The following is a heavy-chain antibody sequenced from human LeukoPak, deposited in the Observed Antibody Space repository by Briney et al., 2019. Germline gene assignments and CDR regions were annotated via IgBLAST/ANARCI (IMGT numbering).Heavy chain of an antibody. CDR3: ARQGRDGYTFWFVP. J-gene: IGHJ5*02. Sequence: SETLSLTCTVSSGSISTYYWDWLRHPPGKGLEWIGDIHYSGRTNYNPSLKSRVPISVDTSKNQFSLKLSSVTAADTAVYYCARQGRDGYTFWFVPWGQGTLVTVSS. D-gene: IGHD5-24*01. CDR1: SGSISTYY. V-gene: IGHV4-59*08. CDR2: IHYSGRT.